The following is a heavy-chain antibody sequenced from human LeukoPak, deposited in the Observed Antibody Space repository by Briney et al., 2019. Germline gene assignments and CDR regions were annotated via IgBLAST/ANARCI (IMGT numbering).Heavy chain of an antibody. Sequence: GGSLRLSCATSGFTFSRYNFHWLRQSPGKGLEWVSSVSSNSGYIYYADSVKGRFTVSRDNDKSSLSLQMNSLRAEETGIYCCARVSIREPGIGDGFDIWGQGTVVTVSS. CDR1: GFTFSRYN. J-gene: IGHJ3*02. CDR3: ARVSIREPGIGDGFDI. V-gene: IGHV3-21*01. D-gene: IGHD6-13*01. CDR2: VSSNSGYI.